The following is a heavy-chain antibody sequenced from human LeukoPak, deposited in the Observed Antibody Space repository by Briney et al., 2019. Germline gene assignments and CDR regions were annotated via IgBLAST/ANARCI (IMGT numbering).Heavy chain of an antibody. Sequence: GGSLRLSCAASGFTFSSYSMNWVRQAPGKGLEWVSSISSSSSYIYYADSVKGRFTISRDNAKNSLYLQMNSLRAEDTAVYYCASWVLLSGASGCSYGYDYWGQGTLVTVSS. CDR1: GFTFSSYS. J-gene: IGHJ4*02. CDR2: ISSSSSYI. D-gene: IGHD5-18*01. V-gene: IGHV3-21*01. CDR3: ASWVLLSGASGCSYGYDY.